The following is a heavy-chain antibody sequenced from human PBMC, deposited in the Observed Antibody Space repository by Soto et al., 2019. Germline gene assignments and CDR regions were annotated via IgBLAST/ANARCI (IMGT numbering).Heavy chain of an antibody. CDR3: VRDSARIVVVPRVDGDNWLDP. CDR1: GFTFSDYF. J-gene: IGHJ5*02. D-gene: IGHD2-2*01. Sequence: GGSLRLSCAASGFTFSDYFMSWIRQAPGKGLEWVSFISGSSDNIKYADSVKGRFTISRDNAKNSLYLQMNSLRAVDTAVYYCVRDSARIVVVPRVDGDNWLDPWGQGTLVTVSS. CDR2: ISGSSDNI. V-gene: IGHV3-11*06.